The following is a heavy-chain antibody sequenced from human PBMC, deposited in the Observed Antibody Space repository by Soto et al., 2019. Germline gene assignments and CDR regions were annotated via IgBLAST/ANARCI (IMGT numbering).Heavy chain of an antibody. J-gene: IGHJ6*01. D-gene: IGHD3-3*01. Sequence: AAVKLCCKASGYTFTSYGISWVRQAPGQGLEWMGWISAYNGNTNYAQKLQGRVTMTTDTSTSTAYMELRSLRSDDTAVYYCARDLFHLTDPYESRNCYYGYYYYCMYVW. CDR2: ISAYNGNT. V-gene: IGHV1-18*04. CDR3: ARDLFHLTDPYESRNCYYGYYYYCMYV. CDR1: GYTFTSYG.